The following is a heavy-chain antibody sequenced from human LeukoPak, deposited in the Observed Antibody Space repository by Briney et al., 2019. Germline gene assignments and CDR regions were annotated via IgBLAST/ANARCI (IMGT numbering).Heavy chain of an antibody. Sequence: PSETLSLTCTVSGGSISSGGYYWSWIRQHPGKGLEWIGYIYYSGSTYYNPSLKSRVTISVDTSKNQFSLKLSSVTAADTVVYYCARVIGYSSGWYYGMDVWGQGTTVTVSS. CDR3: ARVIGYSSGWYYGMDV. CDR2: IYYSGST. J-gene: IGHJ6*02. V-gene: IGHV4-31*03. CDR1: GGSISSGGYY. D-gene: IGHD6-19*01.